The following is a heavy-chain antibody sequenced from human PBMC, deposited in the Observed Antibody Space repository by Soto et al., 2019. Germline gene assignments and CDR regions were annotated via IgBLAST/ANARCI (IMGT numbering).Heavy chain of an antibody. CDR2: FDPEDGET. Sequence: QVPLVQSGAEVKKPGASVKVSCKVSGYTLTELSMHWVRQAPGKGLEWMGGFDPEDGETIYAQKFQGRVTMTEDTSTDTAYMELSSLRSEDTAVYYCASSSSWYGVYYYYYGMDVWGQGTTVTVSS. CDR1: GYTLTELS. J-gene: IGHJ6*02. CDR3: ASSSSWYGVYYYYYGMDV. V-gene: IGHV1-24*01. D-gene: IGHD6-13*01.